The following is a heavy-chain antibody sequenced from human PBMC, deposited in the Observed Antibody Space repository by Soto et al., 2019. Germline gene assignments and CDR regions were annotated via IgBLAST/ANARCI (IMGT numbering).Heavy chain of an antibody. V-gene: IGHV4-61*01. CDR1: GGSVSSASDC. D-gene: IGHD3-22*01. Sequence: QVQLQESGPGLVKPSETLSLTCTVSGGSVSSASDCWNWIRHPPGKGLEWIGYIYNTGSTNYDPSLKSRVTISVDTSKNRFSLHLNYVTAADTAMYYCARAKKNYYDGGGYPVDSWGQGTLVTVSS. CDR2: IYNTGST. CDR3: ARAKKNYYDGGGYPVDS. J-gene: IGHJ5*01.